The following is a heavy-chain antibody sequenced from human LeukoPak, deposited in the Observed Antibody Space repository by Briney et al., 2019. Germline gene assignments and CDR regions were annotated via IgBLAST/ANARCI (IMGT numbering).Heavy chain of an antibody. CDR1: GFTFSSYS. D-gene: IGHD3-9*01. Sequence: GGSLRLSCAASGFTFSSYSMNWVRQAPGKGLEWISNIRTTAEGAKYAYYADSVKGRVTISRDDGNNTLYLHMNSLRDDDTAVYYCATDQRYAFDYWGQGILVTVSS. J-gene: IGHJ4*02. CDR2: IRTTAEGAKYA. CDR3: ATDQRYAFDY. V-gene: IGHV3-48*02.